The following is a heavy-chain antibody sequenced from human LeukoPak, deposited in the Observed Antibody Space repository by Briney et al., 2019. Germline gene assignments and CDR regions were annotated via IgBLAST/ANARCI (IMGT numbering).Heavy chain of an antibody. Sequence: ASVKVSCKASGGTFSSYAISWVRQAPGQGLEWMGRIIPILGIANYAQKFQGRVTITADKSTSTAYMELSSLRSEDTAVYYCARGVVGATQKVLWFDPWGQGTLVTVSS. CDR3: ARGVVGATQKVLWFDP. D-gene: IGHD1-26*01. V-gene: IGHV1-69*04. J-gene: IGHJ5*02. CDR1: GGTFSSYA. CDR2: IIPILGIA.